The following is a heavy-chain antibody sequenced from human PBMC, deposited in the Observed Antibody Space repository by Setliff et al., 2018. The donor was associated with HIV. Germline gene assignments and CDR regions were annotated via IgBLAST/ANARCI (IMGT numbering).Heavy chain of an antibody. J-gene: IGHJ4*02. D-gene: IGHD3-3*01. V-gene: IGHV3-21*04. CDR2: ISSSSSYT. CDR3: ARDVSWRVRTYIDY. CDR1: GFTFSSYS. Sequence: PGGSLRLSCAASGFTFSSYSMNWVRQAPGKGLEWVSYISSSSSYTHYADSVKGRFTISRDNVKNSLYLQMNSLTAEDTAVYYCARDVSWRVRTYIDYWGQGSPVTVSS.